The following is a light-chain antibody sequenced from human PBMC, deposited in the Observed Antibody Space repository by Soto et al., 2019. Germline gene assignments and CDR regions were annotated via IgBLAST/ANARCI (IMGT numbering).Light chain of an antibody. CDR3: SSYSTSNSRQIV. J-gene: IGLJ1*01. V-gene: IGLV2-14*01. Sequence: QSALTQPASVSGSPGQPITISCTGTSSDVGGYNYVSWYQQHPGKAPKFMIYDVSNRPSGVSNRVSGSQSGNTASLTISGLEAEDDSDYYCSSYSTSNSRQIVFGSGTKVTVL. CDR1: SSDVGGYNY. CDR2: DVS.